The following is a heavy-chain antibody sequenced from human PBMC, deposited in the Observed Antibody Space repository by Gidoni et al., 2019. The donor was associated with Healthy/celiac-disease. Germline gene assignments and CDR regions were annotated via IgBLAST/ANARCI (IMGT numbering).Heavy chain of an antibody. J-gene: IGHJ4*02. CDR2: ISSSSSYT. V-gene: IGHV3-11*06. CDR3: ARAGYGDYVHTVDY. D-gene: IGHD4-17*01. Sequence: QVQLVESGGGLVKPGGSLRLSWAASGFTSSDYYMSWIRQAPGKGLEWVSYISSSSSYTNYADSVKGRFTLSRDNAKTSLYLQMNSLRAEDTAVYYCARAGYGDYVHTVDYWGQGTLVTVSS. CDR1: GFTSSDYY.